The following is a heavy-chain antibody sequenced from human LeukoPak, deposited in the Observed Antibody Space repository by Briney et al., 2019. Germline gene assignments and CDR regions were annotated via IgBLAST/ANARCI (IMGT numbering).Heavy chain of an antibody. J-gene: IGHJ4*02. V-gene: IGHV3-21*01. Sequence: GGSLRLSCAASGFTFSSYSMNWVRQAPGKGLEWVSSISSSSYIYYADSVKGRFTISRDNAKNSLYPQMNSLRAEDTAVYYCARDSYSSSWYVGFRVNYFDYWGQGTLVTVSS. D-gene: IGHD6-13*01. CDR1: GFTFSSYS. CDR3: ARDSYSSSWYVGFRVNYFDY. CDR2: ISSSSYI.